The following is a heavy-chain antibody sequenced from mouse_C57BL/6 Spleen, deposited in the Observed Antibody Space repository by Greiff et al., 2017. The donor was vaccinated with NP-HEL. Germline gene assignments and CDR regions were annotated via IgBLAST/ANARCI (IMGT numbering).Heavy chain of an antibody. CDR3: AKNPIYDDAMDY. D-gene: IGHD2-3*01. J-gene: IGHJ4*01. CDR1: GFSLTSYG. CDR2: IWRGGST. Sequence: VQLQQSGPGLVQPSQSLSITCTVSGFSLTSYGVHWVRQSPGKGLEWLGVIWRGGSTDYNAAFMSRLSITKDNSKIQVFFTMNSLQADDTAIYYCAKNPIYDDAMDYWGQGTSVTVSS. V-gene: IGHV2-5*01.